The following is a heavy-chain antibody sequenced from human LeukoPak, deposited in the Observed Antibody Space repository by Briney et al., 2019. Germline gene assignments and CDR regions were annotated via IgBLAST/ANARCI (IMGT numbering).Heavy chain of an antibody. D-gene: IGHD6-13*01. CDR1: GDSVSSNIAT. V-gene: IGHV6-1*01. CDR2: TYYRSQWYY. CDR3: ARERSSWYYLDY. Sequence: SQTLSLTCVISGDSVSSNIATWNWIRQSPSRGLEWLGRTYYRSQWYYDYAVSARSRITINPDTSKNQFSLQLSPVTPEDTAVYFCARERSSWYYLDYWGQGMLVTVSS. J-gene: IGHJ4*02.